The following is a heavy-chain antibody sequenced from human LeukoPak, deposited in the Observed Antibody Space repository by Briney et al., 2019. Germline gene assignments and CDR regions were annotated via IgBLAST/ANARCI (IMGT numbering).Heavy chain of an antibody. CDR1: GGSISSYY. Sequence: PSETLSLTCTVSGGSISSYYWSWIRQPAGKGLGWIGRIYTSGSTNYNPSLKSRVTMSVDTSKNQFSLKLSSVTAADTAVYYCAREKYDSSGYYYWGQGTLVTVSS. J-gene: IGHJ4*02. CDR3: AREKYDSSGYYY. CDR2: IYTSGST. V-gene: IGHV4-4*07. D-gene: IGHD3-22*01.